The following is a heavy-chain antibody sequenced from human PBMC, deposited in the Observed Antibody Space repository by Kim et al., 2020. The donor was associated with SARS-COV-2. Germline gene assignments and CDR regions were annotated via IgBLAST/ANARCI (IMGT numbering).Heavy chain of an antibody. CDR2: ISGSGTII. CDR3: AKALAELSMALDH. J-gene: IGHJ4*02. CDR1: GFTLSSYA. Sequence: GGSLRLSCEGSGFTLSSYAMSWVRQAPGKGLDWLSSISGSGTIIHYADSVKGRFTLSKDNSKSTLYLQMNSLRAEDTAVYYCAKALAELSMALDHWGQGT. D-gene: IGHD1-7*01. V-gene: IGHV3-23*01.